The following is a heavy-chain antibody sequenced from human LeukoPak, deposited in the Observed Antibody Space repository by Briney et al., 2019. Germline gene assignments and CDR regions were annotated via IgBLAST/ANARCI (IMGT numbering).Heavy chain of an antibody. J-gene: IGHJ6*02. Sequence: PGGSLDLSFAASDFPFGSYWINGAPQAPGKGLEWVASINHNGNVNYYVDSVKGRFTISRDNAKNSLYLQMSNLRAEDTAVYFCARGGGLDVWGQGATVTVSS. V-gene: IGHV3-7*03. CDR1: DFPFGSYW. CDR2: INHNGNVN. D-gene: IGHD3-16*01. CDR3: ARGGGLDV.